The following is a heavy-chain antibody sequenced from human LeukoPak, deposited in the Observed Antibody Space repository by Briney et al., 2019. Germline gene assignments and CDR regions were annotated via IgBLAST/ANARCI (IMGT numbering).Heavy chain of an antibody. CDR3: ARDENSYYMDV. Sequence: PSETLSLTCAVSGVSISSGDYYWTWLRQPPGTGLEWIGYISYSGSTYYNPSLKSGITISLDTSKNQFSLRVTSVTAADTAVYYCARDENSYYMDVWGTGTTVTVSS. CDR2: ISYSGST. J-gene: IGHJ6*03. V-gene: IGHV4-30-4*08. CDR1: GVSISSGDYY.